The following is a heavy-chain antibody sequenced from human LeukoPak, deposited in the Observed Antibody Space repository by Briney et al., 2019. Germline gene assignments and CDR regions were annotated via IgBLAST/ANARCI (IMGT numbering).Heavy chain of an antibody. V-gene: IGHV3-74*01. Sequence: GGSLRLSCAVSGLSFSSYWMHWVRQAPGKGLVWVARTNLHGTAVDYADSVRGRFTISRDNAKNTLFLQMNSLRAEDTAVYYCASAFTYVRLGDHWGQGTVLSV. CDR1: GLSFSSYW. CDR3: ASAFTYVRLGDH. D-gene: IGHD3-16*01. CDR2: TNLHGTAV. J-gene: IGHJ4*02.